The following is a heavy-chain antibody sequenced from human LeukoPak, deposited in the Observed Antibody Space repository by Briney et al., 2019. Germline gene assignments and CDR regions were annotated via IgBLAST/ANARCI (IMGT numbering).Heavy chain of an antibody. CDR1: GGSISSGGYY. J-gene: IGHJ6*02. V-gene: IGHV4-31*03. Sequence: SETLSLTCTVSGGSISSGGYYWSWIRQHPGKGLEWIGYIYYSGSTYYNPSLKSRVTISVDTSKNQFSLKLSSVTAAGTAVYYCASKGIAVAGVDSYYYGMDVWGQGTTVTVSS. D-gene: IGHD6-19*01. CDR3: ASKGIAVAGVDSYYYGMDV. CDR2: IYYSGST.